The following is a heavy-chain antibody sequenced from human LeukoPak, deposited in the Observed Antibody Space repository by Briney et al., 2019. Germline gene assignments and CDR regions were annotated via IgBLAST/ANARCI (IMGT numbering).Heavy chain of an antibody. CDR3: ARGYDFWSGYYPHRYYFDY. Sequence: PSETLSLTCAVYGGSFSGYYWSWIRQPPGKGLEWIGYIYYSGSTNYNPSLKSRVTISVGTSKDQFSLKLSSVTAADTAVYYCARGYDFWSGYYPHRYYFDYWGQGTLVTVSS. V-gene: IGHV4-59*01. D-gene: IGHD3-3*01. J-gene: IGHJ4*02. CDR1: GGSFSGYY. CDR2: IYYSGST.